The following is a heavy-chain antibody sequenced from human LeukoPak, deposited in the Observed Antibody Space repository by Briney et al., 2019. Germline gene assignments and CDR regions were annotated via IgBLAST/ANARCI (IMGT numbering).Heavy chain of an antibody. Sequence: GGSLRLSCAASGFTFSSYAMHWVRQAPGKGLEWVAVISYDGSNKYYADSVKGRFTIPRDNSKNTLYLQMNSLRAEDTAVYYCARTTYYYDSSGYHYFDYWGQGTLVTVSS. J-gene: IGHJ4*02. CDR3: ARTTYYYDSSGYHYFDY. CDR1: GFTFSSYA. D-gene: IGHD3-22*01. CDR2: ISYDGSNK. V-gene: IGHV3-30-3*01.